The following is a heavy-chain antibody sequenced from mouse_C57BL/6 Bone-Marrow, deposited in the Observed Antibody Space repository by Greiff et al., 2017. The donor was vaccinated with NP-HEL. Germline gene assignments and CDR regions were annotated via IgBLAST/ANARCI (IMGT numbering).Heavy chain of an antibody. Sequence: VKLMDSGPGLVAPSQSLSITCTVSGFSLTSYGVDWVRQSPGKGLEWLGVIWGVGSTNYNSALKSRLSISKDNSKSQVFLKMNSLQTDDTAMYYCASGGSSGYGFAYWGQGTLVTVSA. V-gene: IGHV2-6*01. D-gene: IGHD3-2*02. CDR3: ASGGSSGYGFAY. CDR2: IWGVGST. CDR1: GFSLTSYG. J-gene: IGHJ3*01.